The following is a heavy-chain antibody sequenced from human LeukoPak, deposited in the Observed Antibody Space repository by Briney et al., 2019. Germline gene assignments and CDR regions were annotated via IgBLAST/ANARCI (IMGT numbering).Heavy chain of an antibody. Sequence: SETLSLTCAVYGGSFSGYYWSWIRQPPGKGLEWIGEINHSGSTNYNPSLKSRVTISVDTSKNQFSLKLSSVTAADTAVYYCARAPRPKTYYYDSSGYYFDYWGQGTLVTVSS. V-gene: IGHV4-34*01. CDR3: ARAPRPKTYYYDSSGYYFDY. CDR1: GGSFSGYY. D-gene: IGHD3-22*01. J-gene: IGHJ4*02. CDR2: INHSGST.